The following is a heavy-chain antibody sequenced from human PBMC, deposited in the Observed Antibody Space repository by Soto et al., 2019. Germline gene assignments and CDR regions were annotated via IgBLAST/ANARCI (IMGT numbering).Heavy chain of an antibody. CDR3: ARGVQYQLPSYYGIDV. V-gene: IGHV1-69*01. D-gene: IGHD2-2*01. J-gene: IGHJ6*02. CDR2: IIPIVGTA. Sequence: QVQLVQSGAEVKKPGSSVKVSCKASGGTFSSYAISWVRQAPGQGLEWMGGIIPIVGTAYYAQKFQGRVTITADESTSTAYMELSSLRSEDTAVYYCARGVQYQLPSYYGIDVWGQGTTVTVSS. CDR1: GGTFSSYA.